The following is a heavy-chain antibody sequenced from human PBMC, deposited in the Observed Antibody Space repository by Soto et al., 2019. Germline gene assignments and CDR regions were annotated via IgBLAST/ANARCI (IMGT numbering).Heavy chain of an antibody. V-gene: IGHV4-61*01. CDR2: IYYSGST. CDR1: GGSVSSGSYY. Sequence: SETLSLTCTVSGGSVSSGSYYWSWIRQPPGKGLEWIGYIYYSGSTNYNPSLKSRVTISVDTSKNQFSLKLSSVTAADTAVYYCARDLVGATPTIDYWGQGTLVTVSS. J-gene: IGHJ4*02. CDR3: ARDLVGATPTIDY. D-gene: IGHD1-26*01.